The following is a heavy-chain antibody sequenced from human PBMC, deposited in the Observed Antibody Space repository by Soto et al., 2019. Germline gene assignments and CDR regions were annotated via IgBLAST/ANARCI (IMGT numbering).Heavy chain of an antibody. D-gene: IGHD3-10*01. Sequence: GGSLRLSCAASGFTFSSYAMHWVRQAPSKGLEWVAVISYDGSNKYYADSVKGRFTISRDNSKNTLYLQMNSLRAEDTAVYYCARVLDAFDIWGQGTMVTVSS. CDR1: GFTFSSYA. V-gene: IGHV3-30-3*01. CDR3: ARVLDAFDI. CDR2: ISYDGSNK. J-gene: IGHJ3*02.